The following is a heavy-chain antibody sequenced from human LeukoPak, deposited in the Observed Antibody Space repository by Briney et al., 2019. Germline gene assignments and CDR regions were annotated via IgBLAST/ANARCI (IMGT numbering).Heavy chain of an antibody. J-gene: IGHJ4*02. CDR3: ARFSNAHGVKFDY. Sequence: SETLSLTCTVSGGPISSGDFYWSWVRQHPEKGLEWIGYIYYSGTAYYNPSLKSRVTMSVDTSKNQFSLKLDSVTAADTAVYYCARFSNAHGVKFDYWGQGTLVTVSS. CDR1: GGPISSGDFY. CDR2: IYYSGTA. D-gene: IGHD2-8*01. V-gene: IGHV4-31*03.